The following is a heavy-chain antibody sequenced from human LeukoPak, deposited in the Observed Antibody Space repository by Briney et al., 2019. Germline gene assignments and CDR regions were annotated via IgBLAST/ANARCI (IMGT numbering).Heavy chain of an antibody. D-gene: IGHD3-22*01. J-gene: IGHJ3*02. Sequence: ASVTVSCTASGYTFTSYYMHWVRQAPGQGLEWMGIINPSGGSTSYAQKFQGRVTMTRDTSTSTVYMELSSLRSEDTAVYYCARDSSGYRARAGAFDIWGQGTMVTVSS. CDR1: GYTFTSYY. V-gene: IGHV1-46*01. CDR3: ARDSSGYRARAGAFDI. CDR2: INPSGGST.